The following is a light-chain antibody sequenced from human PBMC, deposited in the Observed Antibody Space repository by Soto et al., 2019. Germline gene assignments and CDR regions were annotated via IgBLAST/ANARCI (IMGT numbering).Light chain of an antibody. CDR2: KAS. CDR3: QQHGSSLWT. Sequence: RMTLSLSTLSASVGGRVTITCRASQSVSTYLAWYQQKPGQAPRLLIYKASSLASGVPSRFSGSGSGTDFTLTISSLEPEDFAVYYCQQHGSSLWTFGQGTKVDIK. CDR1: QSVSTY. J-gene: IGKJ1*01. V-gene: IGKV1-5*03.